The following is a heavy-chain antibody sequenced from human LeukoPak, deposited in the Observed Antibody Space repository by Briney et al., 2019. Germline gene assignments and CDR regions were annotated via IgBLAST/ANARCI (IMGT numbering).Heavy chain of an antibody. V-gene: IGHV3-30*04. J-gene: IGHJ4*02. CDR2: ISYDGSNK. D-gene: IGHD3-22*01. CDR3: ARLWGHYYDSSGYGPPNDY. Sequence: QPGGSLRLSCAASGFTFSSYAMHWVRQAPGKGLEWVAVISYDGSNKYYADSVKGRFTISRDNSKNTLYLQMNSLRAEDTAVYYCARLWGHYYDSSGYGPPNDYWGQGTLVTVSS. CDR1: GFTFSSYA.